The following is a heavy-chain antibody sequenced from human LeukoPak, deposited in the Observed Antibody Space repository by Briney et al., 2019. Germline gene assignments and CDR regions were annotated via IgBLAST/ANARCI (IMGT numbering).Heavy chain of an antibody. J-gene: IGHJ6*02. CDR2: IYYSGST. V-gene: IGHV4-31*03. CDR3: ARGGGRSSYYSYGMDV. Sequence: SETLSLTCTVSGGSISSGGDYWGWVRQHPGGGEEWGGYIYYSGSTYYNPSLKSRVTISVDTSKNQFSLKLSSVTAADTAVYYCARGGGRSSYYSYGMDVWGQGTTVTVSS. CDR1: GGSISSGGDY. D-gene: IGHD2-15*01.